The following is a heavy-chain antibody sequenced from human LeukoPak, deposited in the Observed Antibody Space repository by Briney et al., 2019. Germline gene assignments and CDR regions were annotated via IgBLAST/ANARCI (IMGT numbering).Heavy chain of an antibody. CDR3: AKTTVGYSSGRYPGWPADC. J-gene: IGHJ4*02. V-gene: IGHV3-23*01. Sequence: GSLRLSCAASGFTFNTYAIYWVRQAPGKGLEWVSGICGSGGCTYYADSVKGRFTISKDNSKNTVYLQMNSLTADDTAVYYCAKTTVGYSSGRYPGWPADCWGQGTLVTVSP. CDR1: GFTFNTYA. CDR2: ICGSGGCT. D-gene: IGHD6-19*01.